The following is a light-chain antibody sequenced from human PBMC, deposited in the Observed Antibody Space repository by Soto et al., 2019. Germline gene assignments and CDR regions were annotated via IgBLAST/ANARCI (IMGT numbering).Light chain of an antibody. CDR3: QQYNNWPWT. V-gene: IGKV3-15*01. Sequence: EIVMTQSPATLSVSPGGRATLSCRASQSISDTLAWYQQKPGQAPRLLIYGASKRATGFPARFSGSGSGTDLTLTISSLQSEDFAVYCCQQYNNWPWTFGQGTKVEIK. CDR1: QSISDT. J-gene: IGKJ1*01. CDR2: GAS.